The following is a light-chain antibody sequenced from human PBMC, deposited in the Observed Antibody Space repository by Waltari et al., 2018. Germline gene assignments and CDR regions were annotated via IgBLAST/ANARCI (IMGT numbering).Light chain of an antibody. CDR3: QQYDNLLRGT. J-gene: IGKJ4*01. CDR1: QDLSNY. Sequence: DIQMTQSPSSLSASVGDRVTITCQASQDLSNYLNWYQQKPGKAPKLLIYDASNLETGVPSRFSGSGSGTDFTFTISSLQPEDIATYYCQQYDNLLRGTFGGGTKVEIK. CDR2: DAS. V-gene: IGKV1-33*01.